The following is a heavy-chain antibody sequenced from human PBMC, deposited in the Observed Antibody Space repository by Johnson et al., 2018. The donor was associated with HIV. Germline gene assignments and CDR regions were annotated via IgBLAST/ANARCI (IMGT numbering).Heavy chain of an antibody. V-gene: IGHV3-33*06. D-gene: IGHD3-9*01. Sequence: QVQLVESGGGVVRPGGSLRVSCAASGFKFDDYGMSWVRQAPGKGLEWVAVIWYDGSNKYYADSVKGRFTISRDNSKNTLYLQMNSLRAEDTAVYYCAKLPGANYDILTGYYGGDAFDIWGQGTMVTVSS. CDR1: GFKFDDYG. J-gene: IGHJ3*02. CDR2: IWYDGSNK. CDR3: AKLPGANYDILTGYYGGDAFDI.